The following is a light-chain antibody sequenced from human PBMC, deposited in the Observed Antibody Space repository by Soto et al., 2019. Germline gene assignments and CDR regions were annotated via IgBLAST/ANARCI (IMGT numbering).Light chain of an antibody. V-gene: IGLV2-14*03. J-gene: IGLJ1*01. CDR1: SSDVGGFNS. Sequence: HSMLTQPGSESGSPGQSVTISCTGTSSDVGGFNSVSWYQLRPGTAPKLILYDVVDRPSGVSYRFSGSKSGNTASLTISGLQAADEADYFCSSYTSTMTNVFGSGTKVTVL. CDR3: SSYTSTMTNV. CDR2: DVV.